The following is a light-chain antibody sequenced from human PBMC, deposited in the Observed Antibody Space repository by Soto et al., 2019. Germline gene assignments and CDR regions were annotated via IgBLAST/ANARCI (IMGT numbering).Light chain of an antibody. CDR1: QTISTY. CDR3: QQTFFTRAT. CDR2: DVS. J-gene: IGKJ4*01. Sequence: DIQMTQSPSSLSASVGDSVTITCRASQTISTYLNWYQQKPGRAPNVLISDVSSLQSGVPLRCSGRGSRTDFSLTISSLQTEDSATYYCQQTFFTRATFGGGTKVEI. V-gene: IGKV1-39*01.